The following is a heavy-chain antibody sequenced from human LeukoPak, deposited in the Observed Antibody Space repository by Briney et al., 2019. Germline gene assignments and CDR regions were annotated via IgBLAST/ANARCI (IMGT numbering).Heavy chain of an antibody. J-gene: IGHJ3*01. CDR1: GFTFSSYG. CDR2: ISYDGSNK. Sequence: GGSLRLSCAASGFTFSSYGMHWVRQAPGKGLEWVAVISYDGSNKYYADSVKGRFTISRDNSENTLYLQMNSLRAEDTAVYYCAKDPTTAVAGALNWGQGTMVTVSS. CDR3: AKDPTTAVAGALN. V-gene: IGHV3-30*18. D-gene: IGHD6-19*01.